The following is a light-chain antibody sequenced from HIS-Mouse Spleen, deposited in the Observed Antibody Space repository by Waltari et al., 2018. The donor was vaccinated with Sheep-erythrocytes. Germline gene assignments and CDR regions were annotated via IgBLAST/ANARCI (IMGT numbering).Light chain of an antibody. CDR2: DVS. V-gene: IGLV2-11*01. J-gene: IGLJ1*01. CDR3: CSYAGSYNHV. CDR1: SSDVAGYNY. Sequence: QSALTQPRSVSGSPGQSVTISCTGTSSDVAGYNYFPWYQQHPGKAPKLMIYDVSKRPSGVPDHFSGSKSGNTASLTISGLQAEDEADYYCCSYAGSYNHVFATGTKVTVL.